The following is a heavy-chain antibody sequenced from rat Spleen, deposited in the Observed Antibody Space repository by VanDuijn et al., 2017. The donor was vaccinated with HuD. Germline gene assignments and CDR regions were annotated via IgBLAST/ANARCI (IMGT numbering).Heavy chain of an antibody. J-gene: IGHJ2*01. CDR1: RFNFSDYT. CDR3: ATQGITAPHFDF. V-gene: IGHV5S10*01. Sequence: EVRLVESGGGLVQPGRSLKLSCAASRFNFSDYTMAWVRQAPEKGLEWVATIFYEGSRTYHRDSVKGRFTISRDNARSILYLQMDSLGSEDTATYYCATQGITAPHFDFWGQGVMVTVSS. CDR2: IFYEGSRT. D-gene: IGHD1-4*01.